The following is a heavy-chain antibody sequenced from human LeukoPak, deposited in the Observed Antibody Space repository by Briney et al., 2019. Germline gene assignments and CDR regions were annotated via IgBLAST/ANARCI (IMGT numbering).Heavy chain of an antibody. CDR1: GFTFSSYA. CDR3: SNGGGSGSYYTRGAFDP. Sequence: GGSLRLSCAASGFTFSSYAMSWVRQAPGKGLEWVSAISGSGGSTYYADSVKGRFTISRDNSKNTLYLRMNSLRAKDTAVYYCSNGGGSGSYYTRGAFDPWGQGTLVTVSS. D-gene: IGHD3-10*01. J-gene: IGHJ5*02. V-gene: IGHV3-23*01. CDR2: ISGSGGST.